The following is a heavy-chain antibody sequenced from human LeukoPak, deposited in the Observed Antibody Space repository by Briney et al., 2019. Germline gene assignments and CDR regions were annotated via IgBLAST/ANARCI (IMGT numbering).Heavy chain of an antibody. V-gene: IGHV4-38-2*02. CDR2: IYHGGST. Sequence: SETLSLTCTVSGYSISSGYYWGWIRQPPGKGLEWIGSIYHGGSTYYNPSLKSRVTISVDTSKNQFSLKLSSVTAADTAVYYCARVNYDILTGYLDYWGQGTLVTVSS. D-gene: IGHD3-9*01. J-gene: IGHJ4*02. CDR3: ARVNYDILTGYLDY. CDR1: GYSISSGYY.